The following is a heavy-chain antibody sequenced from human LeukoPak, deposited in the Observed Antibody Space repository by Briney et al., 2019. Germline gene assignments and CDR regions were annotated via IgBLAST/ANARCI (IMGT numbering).Heavy chain of an antibody. V-gene: IGHV3-23*01. CDR2: ISGSGGSI. D-gene: IGHD6-19*01. Sequence: GGSLKLSCAASGFTFSSYAMSWVRQAPGKGLEWVSAISGSGGSIYYADSVKGRFTISRDNSKNTLYLQMNSLRAEDTAVYYCANGIAVAGSRDYWGQGTLVTVSS. CDR1: GFTFSSYA. CDR3: ANGIAVAGSRDY. J-gene: IGHJ4*02.